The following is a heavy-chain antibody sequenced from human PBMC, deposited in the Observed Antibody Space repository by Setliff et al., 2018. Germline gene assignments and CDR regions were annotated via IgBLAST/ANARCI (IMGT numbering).Heavy chain of an antibody. CDR1: GGSISSSNYY. J-gene: IGHJ3*02. CDR2: IYNSGST. V-gene: IGHV4-39*02. Sequence: SETLSLTCTVSGGSISSSNYYWGWIRQPPGKGLEWIGNIYNSGSTYYNPPLKSRVTMSVDTSKNHFSLKLTSVTAADTALYYCARGGSSGWYGGAFDMWGQGTMVTVSS. D-gene: IGHD6-19*01. CDR3: ARGGSSGWYGGAFDM.